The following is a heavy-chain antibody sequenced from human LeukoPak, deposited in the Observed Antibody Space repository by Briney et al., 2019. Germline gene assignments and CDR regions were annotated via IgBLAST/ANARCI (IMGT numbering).Heavy chain of an antibody. CDR1: GFTFSSYG. D-gene: IGHD5-24*01. J-gene: IGHJ5*02. Sequence: PGGSLRLSCAASGFTFSSYGMHWVRQAPGKGLEWVAVISYDGSNKYYADSVKGRFTISRDNSKNTLYLQMNSLRAEDTAVYYCAKDRGYNWFDPWGQGTLVTVPS. V-gene: IGHV3-30*18. CDR3: AKDRGYNWFDP. CDR2: ISYDGSNK.